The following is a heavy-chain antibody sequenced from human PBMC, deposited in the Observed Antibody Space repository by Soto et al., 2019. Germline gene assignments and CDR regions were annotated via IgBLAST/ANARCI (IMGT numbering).Heavy chain of an antibody. D-gene: IGHD1-26*01. Sequence: PSETLSLTCAVYGGPFTGNYRSWIHQPPGKWLEWIGEVNDSGSTNFNPSLKSRVTISVDTSKKQFTLKLTSVTAADTAVYYCATDSATSYFGMDVWGHGXTVTVYS. CDR1: GGPFTGNY. CDR2: VNDSGST. CDR3: ATDSATSYFGMDV. V-gene: IGHV4-34*01. J-gene: IGHJ6*02.